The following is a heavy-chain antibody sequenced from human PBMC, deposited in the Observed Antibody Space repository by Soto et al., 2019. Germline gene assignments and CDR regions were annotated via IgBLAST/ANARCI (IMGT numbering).Heavy chain of an antibody. V-gene: IGHV3-53*01. CDR1: GFTVGNNY. CDR2: IYSTGTT. Sequence: EVQLVESGVGLIQPGGSLKLSCAASGFTVGNNYMSWVREAPGKGLEWVSLIYSTGTTKYADSVKGRFTVSRDNAKNTLYLQMNSLRAEDTAVYYCAKDGRGSGIHYNSFGYWGQGTLVTVS. J-gene: IGHJ4*02. D-gene: IGHD3-10*01. CDR3: AKDGRGSGIHYNSFGY.